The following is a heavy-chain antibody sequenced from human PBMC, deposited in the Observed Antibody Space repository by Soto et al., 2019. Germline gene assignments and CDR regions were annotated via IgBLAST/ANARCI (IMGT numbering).Heavy chain of an antibody. D-gene: IGHD6-6*01. CDR1: GDSVSSNSAA. Sequence: PSQTLSLTCAISGDSVSSNSAAWNWIRQSPSRGLEWLGRTYYRSKWYNDYAVSVKSRITINPDTSKNQFSLQLNSVTPEDTAVYYCERVRASRPLLFPNYAFDIWGQGTMVTVSS. J-gene: IGHJ3*02. CDR2: TYYRSKWYN. CDR3: ERVRASRPLLFPNYAFDI. V-gene: IGHV6-1*01.